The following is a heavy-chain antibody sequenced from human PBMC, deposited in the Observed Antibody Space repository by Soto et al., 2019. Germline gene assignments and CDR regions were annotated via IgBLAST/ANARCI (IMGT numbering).Heavy chain of an antibody. J-gene: IGHJ6*02. CDR2: IYYSGST. V-gene: IGHV4-31*03. Sequence: SETLSLTCTVSGGSISSGGYYRSWIRQHPGKGLEWIGYIYYSGSTYYNPSLKSRVTISVDTSKNQFSLKLSSVTAADTAVYYCARDLQLGYCSGGSCYGGMDVWGQGTTVTVSS. CDR3: ARDLQLGYCSGGSCYGGMDV. D-gene: IGHD2-15*01. CDR1: GGSISSGGYY.